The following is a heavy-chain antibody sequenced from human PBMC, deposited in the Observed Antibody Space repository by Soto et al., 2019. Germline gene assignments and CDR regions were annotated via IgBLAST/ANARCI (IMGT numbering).Heavy chain of an antibody. Sequence: GGSLRLSCAASGFIFSSYTLGWVRQAPGKGLEWVSSITAGSTIYYADSVKDRFTISRNNAKNSLYLQLDSLRDEDTAVYYCAKIRSGGHFDCWGQGTLVTVYS. CDR3: AKIRSGGHFDC. CDR1: GFIFSSYT. CDR2: ITAGSTI. J-gene: IGHJ4*02. V-gene: IGHV3-48*02. D-gene: IGHD2-15*01.